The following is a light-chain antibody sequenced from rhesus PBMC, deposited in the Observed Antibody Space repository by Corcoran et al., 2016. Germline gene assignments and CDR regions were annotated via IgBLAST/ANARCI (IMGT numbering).Light chain of an antibody. CDR2: GAS. CDR3: QQYSNWPRT. CDR1: QSVSSS. V-gene: IGKV3-42*03. J-gene: IGKJ1*01. Sequence: EIVLTQSPATLSLSPGERATLSCRASQSVSSSLAWYQQKPGRVPRPLIYGASSRATGIPDRFSGSGSGTDFTLTISSLEPEDFAVYYCQQYSNWPRTFGQGTKVEIK.